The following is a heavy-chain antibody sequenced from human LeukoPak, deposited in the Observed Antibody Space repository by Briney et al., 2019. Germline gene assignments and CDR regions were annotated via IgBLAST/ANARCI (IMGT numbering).Heavy chain of an antibody. CDR3: ARAVYGSGSYKGIRFDP. J-gene: IGHJ5*02. CDR2: IYYSGST. V-gene: IGHV4-59*01. Sequence: SETLSLTCTVSGGSISSYYWSWIRQPPGKGLEWIGYIYYSGSTNYNPSLKSRVTISVDTSKNQFSLKLSSVTAADTAVYYCARAVYGSGSYKGIRFDPWGQGTLVTVSS. CDR1: GGSISSYY. D-gene: IGHD3-10*01.